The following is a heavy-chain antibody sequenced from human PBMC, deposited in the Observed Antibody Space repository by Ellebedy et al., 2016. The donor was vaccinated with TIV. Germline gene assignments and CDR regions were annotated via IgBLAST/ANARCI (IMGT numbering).Heavy chain of an antibody. CDR1: GYSFTSYW. J-gene: IGHJ4*02. V-gene: IGHV5-10-1*01. CDR2: IDPSDSYT. Sequence: KVSXXGSGYSFTSYWISWVRQMPGKGLEWMGRIDPSDSYTNYSPSFQGHVTISADKSISTAYLQWSSLKASDTAMYYCARRGRFNYYDDWGQGTLVTVSS. D-gene: IGHD3-16*01. CDR3: ARRGRFNYYDD.